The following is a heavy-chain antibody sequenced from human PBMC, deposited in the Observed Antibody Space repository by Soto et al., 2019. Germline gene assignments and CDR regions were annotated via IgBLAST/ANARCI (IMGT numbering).Heavy chain of an antibody. J-gene: IGHJ4*02. CDR2: IYYSGST. CDR1: GGSISSSSYY. CDR3: ARASDGIRWYYFDY. D-gene: IGHD4-17*01. Sequence: SETLSLTCTVSGGSISSSSYYWGWIRQPPGKGLEWIGSIYYSGSTYYNPSLKSRVTISVDTSKNQFSLKLSSVTAADTAVYYCARASDGIRWYYFDYWGQGTLVTVSS. V-gene: IGHV4-39*07.